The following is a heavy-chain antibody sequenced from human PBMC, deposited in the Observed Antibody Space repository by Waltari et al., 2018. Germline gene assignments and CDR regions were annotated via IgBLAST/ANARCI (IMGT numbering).Heavy chain of an antibody. V-gene: IGHV3-30-3*01. CDR1: GLTFSSYI. CDR3: ARGGGWNSHLDY. CDR2: ISYDGTNK. D-gene: IGHD1-7*01. Sequence: VQLVESGGGVVQPGRSLRLSCAASGLTFSSYIMPWVRQPPGKGLEWVAVISYDGTNKYYADSVKGRFTISRDNSKNTLYLQMNSLRPDDTAVYYCARGGGWNSHLDYWGQGTLVTVSS. J-gene: IGHJ4*02.